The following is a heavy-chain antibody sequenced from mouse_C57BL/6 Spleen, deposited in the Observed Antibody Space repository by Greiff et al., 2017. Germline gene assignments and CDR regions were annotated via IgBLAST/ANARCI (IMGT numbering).Heavy chain of an antibody. V-gene: IGHV1-75*01. Sequence: QVQLQQSGPELVKPGASVKISCKASGYTFTDYYINWVKQRPGQGLEWIGWIFPGSGSTYYNEKFKGKATLTVAKSSSTAYMLLSSLTSEDSAVXFCERGNYYDGSSHLDYWGQGTTLTVSS. CDR3: ERGNYYDGSSHLDY. CDR1: GYTFTDYY. D-gene: IGHD1-1*01. CDR2: IFPGSGST. J-gene: IGHJ2*01.